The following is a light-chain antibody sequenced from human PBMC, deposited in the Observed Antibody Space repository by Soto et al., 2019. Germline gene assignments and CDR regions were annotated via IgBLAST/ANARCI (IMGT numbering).Light chain of an antibody. V-gene: IGLV1-40*01. Sequence: QSVLTQPPSVSAAPGQRVTISCSGSSSNIGNSDVSWYQQLPGTAPKLLIFGNNNRPSGVPDRFSGSRSGTSASLAITGLQAEDEGDYYCQSFDTRLSTSVFGGGTKLTVL. CDR1: SSNIGNSD. J-gene: IGLJ3*02. CDR3: QSFDTRLSTSV. CDR2: GNN.